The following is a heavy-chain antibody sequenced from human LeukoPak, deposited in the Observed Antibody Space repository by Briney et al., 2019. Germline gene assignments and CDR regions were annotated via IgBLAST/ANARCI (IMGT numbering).Heavy chain of an antibody. CDR2: INDDGSNK. D-gene: IGHD5-12*01. CDR1: GFMFSNYW. Sequence: PGGSLRLSCEVSGFMFSNYWMHWVRQAPGKGPVWVSRINDDGSNKSHADSVQGRFTISRDNAKNTLYLQMNNLRAEDTAVYYCVRGTINRRWHGFDPWGRGTLVAVSS. CDR3: VRGTINRRWHGFDP. J-gene: IGHJ5*02. V-gene: IGHV3-74*01.